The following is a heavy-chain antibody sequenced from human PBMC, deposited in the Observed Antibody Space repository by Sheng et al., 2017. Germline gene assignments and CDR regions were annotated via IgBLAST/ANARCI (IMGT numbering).Heavy chain of an antibody. J-gene: IGHJ5*02. CDR1: GYSISSGYY. CDR3: ARADYYGSGSYIVWFDP. Sequence: QVQLQESGPGLVKPSETLSLTCTVSGYSISSGYYWGWIRQPPGKGLEWIGSIYHSGSTYYNPSLRVESPISVDTSKNQFSLKLSSVTAADTAVYYCARADYYGSGSYIVWFDPVGPGNPGHRLL. D-gene: IGHD3-10*01. V-gene: IGHV4-38-2*02. CDR2: IYHSGST.